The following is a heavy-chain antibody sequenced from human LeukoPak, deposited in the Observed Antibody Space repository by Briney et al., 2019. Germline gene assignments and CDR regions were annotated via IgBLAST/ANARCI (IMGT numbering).Heavy chain of an antibody. CDR1: GFTFSSYA. CDR3: ARGFPYYYDSSGLDAFDI. CDR2: ISGSGSTI. J-gene: IGHJ3*02. V-gene: IGHV3-23*01. D-gene: IGHD3-22*01. Sequence: GGSLRLSCAASGFTFSSYAMSWVRQAPGKGLEWVSAISGSGSTIYYADSVKGRFTISRDNSRNTLYLQMNSLRAEDTAVYYCARGFPYYYDSSGLDAFDIWGQGTMVTVSS.